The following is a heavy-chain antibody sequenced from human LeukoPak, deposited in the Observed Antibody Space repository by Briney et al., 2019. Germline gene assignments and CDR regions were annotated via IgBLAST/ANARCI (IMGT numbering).Heavy chain of an antibody. Sequence: ASVKVSCKASGGTFSSYAISWVRQAPGQGLEWMGWISAYNGNTNYAQSLQGRVTMTTDTSTSTVYMEMRSLTSDDTAVYYCAKAKPQGSDRDFDYWGQGTLVTVSS. CDR1: GGTFSSYA. CDR3: AKAKPQGSDRDFDY. J-gene: IGHJ4*02. CDR2: ISAYNGNT. V-gene: IGHV1-18*01. D-gene: IGHD1-14*01.